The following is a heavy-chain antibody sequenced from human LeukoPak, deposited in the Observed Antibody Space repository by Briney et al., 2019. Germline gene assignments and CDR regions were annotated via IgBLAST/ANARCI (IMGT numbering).Heavy chain of an antibody. CDR2: ISTSSSYI. CDR1: GFIFSSYS. V-gene: IGHV3-21*04. Sequence: GGSLRLSCAASGFIFSSYSMNWVRQAPGKGLEWVSFISTSSSYIYYADSVKGRFTISRDNAKNTLYLQMNSLRAEDTAVYYCARGRSVVTAFDYWGQGTLVTVSS. CDR3: ARGRSVVTAFDY. D-gene: IGHD4-23*01. J-gene: IGHJ4*02.